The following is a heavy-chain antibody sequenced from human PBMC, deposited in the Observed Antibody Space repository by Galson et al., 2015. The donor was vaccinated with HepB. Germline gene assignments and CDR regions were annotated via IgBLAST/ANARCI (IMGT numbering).Heavy chain of an antibody. D-gene: IGHD2-15*01. V-gene: IGHV4-61*02. CDR1: GGSISSGSYY. CDR3: AREGSYCSGGSCYSPFDY. CDR2: IYTSGST. Sequence: TLSLTCTVSGGSISSGSYYWSWIRQPAGKGLEWIGRIYTSGSTNYNPSLKSRVTMSVDTSKNQFSLKLSSVTAADTAVYYYAREGSYCSGGSCYSPFDYWGRGTLVTVSS. J-gene: IGHJ4*02.